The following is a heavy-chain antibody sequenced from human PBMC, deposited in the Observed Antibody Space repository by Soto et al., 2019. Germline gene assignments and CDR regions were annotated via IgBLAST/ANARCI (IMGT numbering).Heavy chain of an antibody. V-gene: IGHV3-23*01. D-gene: IGHD6-19*01. Sequence: PGGTRRLSCAPSGCTFGAYAMSWVRQAPGKGLEWVSGISGSSSGTYYTDSVKGRFTISRDNSKNTVYLQMNSLRGEDTAVYYCAKDRSENFWVYYYAMDVWGQGTAVTVSS. J-gene: IGHJ6*02. CDR1: GCTFGAYA. CDR3: AKDRSENFWVYYYAMDV. CDR2: ISGSSSGT.